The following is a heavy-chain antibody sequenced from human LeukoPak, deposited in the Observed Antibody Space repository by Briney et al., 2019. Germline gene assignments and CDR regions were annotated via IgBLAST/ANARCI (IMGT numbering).Heavy chain of an antibody. D-gene: IGHD6-13*01. Sequence: ASVKVSCKASGYTFTSYDINWVRQATGQGLEWMGIINPSGGSTSYAQKFQGRVTMTRDTSTSTVYMELSSLRSEDTAVYYCARDLGGIAAAGTLDYWGQGTLVTVSS. CDR2: INPSGGST. V-gene: IGHV1-46*01. CDR3: ARDLGGIAAAGTLDY. CDR1: GYTFTSYD. J-gene: IGHJ4*02.